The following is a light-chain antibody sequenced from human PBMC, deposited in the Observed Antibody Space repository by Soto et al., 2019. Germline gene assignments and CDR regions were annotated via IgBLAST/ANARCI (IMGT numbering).Light chain of an antibody. CDR3: QQYTGPPTT. CDR1: QSVTTW. CDR2: KAS. V-gene: IGKV1-5*03. J-gene: IGKJ1*01. Sequence: DIQMTQSPSTLSASVGDRVTITCRASQSVTTWLAWYQQKPGKAPKLLIYKASNLESGLPSRFTGSGSGTEFTLTISSLEPEDSAVYFCQQYTGPPTTFGQGTKVDIK.